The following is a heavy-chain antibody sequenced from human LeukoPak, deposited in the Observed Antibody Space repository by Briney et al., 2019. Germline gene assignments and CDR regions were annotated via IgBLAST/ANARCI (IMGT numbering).Heavy chain of an antibody. D-gene: IGHD3-22*01. CDR3: AKGHYDSSGHNYFDY. CDR1: GFTFSSYA. J-gene: IGHJ4*02. CDR2: ISGSGGST. Sequence: GGSLRLSCAASGFTFSSYAMSWVRQASGKGLEWVSAISGSGGSTYYADSVKGRFTISRDNSKNTLYLQMNSLRAEDTAVYYCAKGHYDSSGHNYFDYWGQGTLVTVSS. V-gene: IGHV3-23*01.